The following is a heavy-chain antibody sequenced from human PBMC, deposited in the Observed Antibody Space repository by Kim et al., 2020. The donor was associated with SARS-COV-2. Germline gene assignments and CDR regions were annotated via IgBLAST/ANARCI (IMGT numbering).Heavy chain of an antibody. CDR2: INHSGST. D-gene: IGHD3-9*01. V-gene: IGHV4-34*01. CDR1: GGSFSGYY. CDR3: ARGYYDILTGYPHYYFDY. J-gene: IGHJ4*01. Sequence: SETLSLTCAVYGGSFSGYYWSWIRQPPGKGLEWIGEINHSGSTNYNPSLKSRVTISVDTSKNQFSLKLSSVTAADTAVYYCARGYYDILTGYPHYYFDY.